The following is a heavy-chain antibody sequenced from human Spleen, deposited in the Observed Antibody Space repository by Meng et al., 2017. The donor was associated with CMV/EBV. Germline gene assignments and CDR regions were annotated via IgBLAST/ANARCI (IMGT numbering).Heavy chain of an antibody. J-gene: IGHJ4*02. CDR2: ISSSSSYI. CDR3: ARGPYSSSTDY. CDR1: GFTFSSYS. D-gene: IGHD6-6*01. Sequence: GESLKISCEASGFTFSSYSMNWVRQAPGKGLEWVSSISSSSSYIYYADSVKGRFTISRDNAKNSLYLQMNSLRAEDTAVYYCARGPYSSSTDYWGQGTLVTVSS. V-gene: IGHV3-21*01.